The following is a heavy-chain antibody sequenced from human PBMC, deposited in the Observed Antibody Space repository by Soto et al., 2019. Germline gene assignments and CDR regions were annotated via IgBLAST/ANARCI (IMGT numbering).Heavy chain of an antibody. CDR3: ARDKSYDFWSGYVGFDP. CDR2: IYYSGST. CDR1: GGSVSSGSHY. V-gene: IGHV4-61*03. D-gene: IGHD3-3*01. Sequence: SETLSLTCTVSGGSVSSGSHYWSWIRQPPGKGLEWIGNIYYSGSTKYNPSLKSRVTISVDRSRNHFSLNLRSVTTADTALYYCARDKSYDFWSGYVGFDPWGQGTLVTVS. J-gene: IGHJ5*02.